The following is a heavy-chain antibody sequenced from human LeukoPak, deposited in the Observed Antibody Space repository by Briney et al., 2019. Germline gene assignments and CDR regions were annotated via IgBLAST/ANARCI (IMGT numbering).Heavy chain of an antibody. CDR1: GFTFSSYA. CDR3: AKEAYSGYEKYYFDY. Sequence: GGSLRLSCAASGFTFSSYAMSWVRQAPGKGLEWVAVISYDGSNKYYADSVKGRFTISRDNSKNTLYLQMNSLRAEDTAVYYCAKEAYSGYEKYYFDYWGQGTLVTVSS. CDR2: ISYDGSNK. V-gene: IGHV3-30*18. D-gene: IGHD5-12*01. J-gene: IGHJ4*02.